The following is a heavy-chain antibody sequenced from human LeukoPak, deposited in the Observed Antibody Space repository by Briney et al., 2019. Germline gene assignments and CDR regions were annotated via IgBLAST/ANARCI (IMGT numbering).Heavy chain of an antibody. CDR3: ARDASPRPYYMDV. D-gene: IGHD2-2*01. CDR1: GFTFSSYG. CDR2: IWYDGSNK. V-gene: IGHV3-33*01. Sequence: GRSLRLSCAASGFTFSSYGMHWVRQAPGKGLEWVAVIWYDGSNKYYADSVKGRFTISRDNSKNTLYLQMNSLRAEDTAVYYCARDASPRPYYMDVWGKGTTVTVSS. J-gene: IGHJ6*03.